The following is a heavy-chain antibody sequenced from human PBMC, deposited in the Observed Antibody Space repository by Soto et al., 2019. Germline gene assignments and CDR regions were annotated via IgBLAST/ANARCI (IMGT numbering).Heavy chain of an antibody. D-gene: IGHD6-13*01. CDR2: IWFDASHE. Sequence: GGSLRLSCAASGFSFSDYGMHWVRQAPGKGLEWLTIIWFDASHEYYADSVKGRLTISRENSNNTLYLQLNSLTADDTAVYFCARDQGRATADGPLGNGLDVWGQGTAVTVS. J-gene: IGHJ6*02. CDR3: ARDQGRATADGPLGNGLDV. V-gene: IGHV3-33*01. CDR1: GFSFSDYG.